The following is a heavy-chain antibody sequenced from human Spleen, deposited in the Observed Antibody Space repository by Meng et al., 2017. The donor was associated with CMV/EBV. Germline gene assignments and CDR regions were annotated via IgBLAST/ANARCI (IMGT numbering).Heavy chain of an antibody. Sequence: ASVKVSCKASGYTFTGYYMHWVRQAPGQGLEWMGWINPNSGGTNYAQKFQGRVTMTRDTSISTAYMELSRLRSDDTAMYYCARDIFYWWELMGGAFDIWGQGTMVTVSS. CDR2: INPNSGGT. V-gene: IGHV1-2*02. CDR3: ARDIFYWWELMGGAFDI. D-gene: IGHD1-26*01. CDR1: GYTFTGYY. J-gene: IGHJ3*02.